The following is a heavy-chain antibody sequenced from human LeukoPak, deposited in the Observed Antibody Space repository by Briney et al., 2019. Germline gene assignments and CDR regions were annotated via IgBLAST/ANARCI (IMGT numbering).Heavy chain of an antibody. CDR2: ISSSSGLI. V-gene: IGHV3-48*01. CDR3: ARRSRRHDYGDYTTDY. CDR1: GFTFSSYS. J-gene: IGHJ4*02. Sequence: GGSLRLSCAASGFTFSSYSMNWVRQAPGKGLEGVSYISSSSGLIYYADSVKGRFTISRDNAKNSLYLQMNSLRAEDTAVYYCARRSRRHDYGDYTTDYWGQGTLVTVSS. D-gene: IGHD4-17*01.